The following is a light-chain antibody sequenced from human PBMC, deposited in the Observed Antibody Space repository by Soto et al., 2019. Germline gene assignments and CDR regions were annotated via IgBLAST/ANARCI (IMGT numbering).Light chain of an antibody. J-gene: IGKJ1*01. CDR2: GAS. CDR1: QRVSSN. Sequence: EREIADSRNTVSVCRVDIANLYFMASQRVSSNLAWYQQKPGQAPRLLIYGASTRATGIPARFSGSGSRTEFTLTISSLQSEDFAVPYCQEYNNWTRRFGQGTKVDIK. CDR3: QEYNNWTRR. V-gene: IGKV3-15*01.